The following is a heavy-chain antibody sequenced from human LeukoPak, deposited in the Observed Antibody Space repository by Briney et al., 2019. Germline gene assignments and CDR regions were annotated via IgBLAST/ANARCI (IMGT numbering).Heavy chain of an antibody. D-gene: IGHD3-10*01. Sequence: SQTLSLTCTGSGGSISSYYWSWIRQPPGQGLEWIRYIYYSGSTNYNPSLKSRVTISVDTSKKQFSLKLSSVTAADTAVYYCAREASGGPFDYYYGMDVWGQRTTVTVSS. CDR2: IYYSGST. V-gene: IGHV4-59*01. CDR3: AREASGGPFDYYYGMDV. CDR1: GGSISSYY. J-gene: IGHJ6*02.